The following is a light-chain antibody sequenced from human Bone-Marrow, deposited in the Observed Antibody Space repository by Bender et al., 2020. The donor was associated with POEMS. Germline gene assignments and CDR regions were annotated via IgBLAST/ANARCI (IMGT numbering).Light chain of an antibody. V-gene: IGLV2-23*02. J-gene: IGLJ2*01. CDR2: EVT. Sequence: QSALTQPASVSGSPGQSITISCIGTSSDVGGYNLVSWYQQHPGKAPQLMIYEVTNRPSGVSNRFSGSKSGNTASLTISGLQAEDEADYYCCSYAGSSPHVVFGGGTRLTVL. CDR1: SSDVGGYNL. CDR3: CSYAGSSPHVV.